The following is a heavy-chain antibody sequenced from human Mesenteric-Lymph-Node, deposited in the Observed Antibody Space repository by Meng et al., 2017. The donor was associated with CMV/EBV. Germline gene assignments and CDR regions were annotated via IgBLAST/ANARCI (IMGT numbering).Heavy chain of an antibody. Sequence: ISNYSWSSIRQPPGKGMEWIGYIYYSGSTKYNPSLKSRVTISVDTSKNQFSLKLTSVTAADTAVYYCAREWDFWSGYSHKKDWYFDLWGRGTLVTVSS. CDR3: AREWDFWSGYSHKKDWYFDL. CDR1: ISNYS. CDR2: IYYSGST. J-gene: IGHJ2*01. D-gene: IGHD3-3*01. V-gene: IGHV4-59*01.